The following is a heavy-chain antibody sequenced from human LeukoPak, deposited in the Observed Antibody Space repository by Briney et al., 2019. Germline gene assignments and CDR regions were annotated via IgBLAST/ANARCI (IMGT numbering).Heavy chain of an antibody. D-gene: IGHD2-2*01. J-gene: IGHJ4*02. CDR2: IKQDGSEK. Sequence: PGGSLRLSCAASGFTFSSYWTSWVRQAPGKGLEWVANIKQDGSEKYYVDSVKGRFTISRDNAKNSLYLQMNSLRAEDTAVYYCARESCSSTSCSTFDYWGQGTLVTVSS. V-gene: IGHV3-7*01. CDR3: ARESCSSTSCSTFDY. CDR1: GFTFSSYW.